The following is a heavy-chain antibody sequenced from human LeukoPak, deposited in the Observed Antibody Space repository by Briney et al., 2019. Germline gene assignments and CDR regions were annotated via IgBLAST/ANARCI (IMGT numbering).Heavy chain of an antibody. CDR1: GFTFSSHA. CDR3: AKDTIAAAGDI. D-gene: IGHD6-13*01. Sequence: GGSLRLSCAASGFTFSSHAMSWVRQAPGKGLEWVSYITGDTSTIYYADSVKGRFTISRDNTENSLYLQMNSLRAEDTAVYYCAKDTIAAAGDIWGQGTLVTVSS. J-gene: IGHJ4*02. V-gene: IGHV3-48*01. CDR2: ITGDTSTI.